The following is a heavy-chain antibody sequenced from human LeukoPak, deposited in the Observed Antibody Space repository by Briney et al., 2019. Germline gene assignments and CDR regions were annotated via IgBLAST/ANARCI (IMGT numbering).Heavy chain of an antibody. CDR1: AYSFTSYW. V-gene: IGHV5-10-1*01. CDR3: ARLWTTVTTGDPAPLYNWFDP. CDR2: IDPSDSYT. D-gene: IGHD4-17*01. J-gene: IGHJ5*02. Sequence: GESLKISCKGSAYSFTSYWISWVRQMPGKGLEWMGRIDPSDSYTNYSPSFQGRVTISADKSISTASLQWASLKASDTAMYYCARLWTTVTTGDPAPLYNWFDPWGQGTLVTVSS.